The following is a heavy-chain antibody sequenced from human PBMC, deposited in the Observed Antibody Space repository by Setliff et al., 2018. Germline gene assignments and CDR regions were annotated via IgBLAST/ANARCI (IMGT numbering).Heavy chain of an antibody. J-gene: IGHJ4*01. V-gene: IGHV3-7*04. CDR2: IKQDGSET. CDR1: GFTFSTFW. Sequence: LRLSCAASGFTFSTFWMSWVRQAPGKGLEWVANIKQDGSETYYVDSVKGRFTISRDNPNNSLYLQMNHLRAEHTAVYYCARGGYSYGYWGHGTLVTVSS. D-gene: IGHD5-18*01. CDR3: ARGGYSYGY.